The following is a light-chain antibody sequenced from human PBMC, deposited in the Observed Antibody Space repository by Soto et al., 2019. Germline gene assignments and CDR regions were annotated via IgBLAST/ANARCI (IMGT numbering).Light chain of an antibody. CDR1: QSVGSK. J-gene: IGKJ4*01. CDR2: DAS. CDR3: QQYGDWPGA. V-gene: IGKV3D-15*01. Sequence: EMVMTQSPPTLSVSPGERATLSCSASQSVGSKLAWYQQRPGQAPRLLIYDASNRATGIPARFSGSGSGTEFSLTISSLQSEDFAVYSCQQYGDWPGAFGGGTKVDIK.